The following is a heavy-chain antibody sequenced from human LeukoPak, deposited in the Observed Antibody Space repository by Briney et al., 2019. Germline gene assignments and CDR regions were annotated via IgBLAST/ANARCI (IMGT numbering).Heavy chain of an antibody. CDR3: ARDSIVVVTAAFDI. V-gene: IGHV3-48*01. CDR2: ISSSSSTI. CDR1: RFTFSSYS. Sequence: GGSLRLSCAASRFTFSSYSMNWVRQAPGKGLEWVSYISSSSSTIYYADSVKGRFTISRDNAKNSLYLQMNSLRAEDTAVYYCARDSIVVVTAAFDIWGQGTMVTVSS. D-gene: IGHD2-21*02. J-gene: IGHJ3*02.